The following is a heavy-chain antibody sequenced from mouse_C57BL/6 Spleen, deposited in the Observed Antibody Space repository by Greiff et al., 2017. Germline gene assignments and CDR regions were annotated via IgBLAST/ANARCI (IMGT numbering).Heavy chain of an antibody. Sequence: EVQGVESGGGLVKPGGSLKLSCAASGFTFSSYAMSWVRQTPEKRLEWVATISDGGSYTYYPDNVKGRFTISRDNAKNNLYLQMSHLKSEDTAMYYCARGGGGFDYWGQGTTLTVAS. J-gene: IGHJ2*01. V-gene: IGHV5-4*01. CDR2: ISDGGSYT. CDR1: GFTFSSYA. CDR3: ARGGGGFDY.